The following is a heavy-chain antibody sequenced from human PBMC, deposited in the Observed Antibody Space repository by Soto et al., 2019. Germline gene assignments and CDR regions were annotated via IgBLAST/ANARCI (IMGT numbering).Heavy chain of an antibody. J-gene: IGHJ4*02. CDR2: IYWDDDK. V-gene: IGHV2-5*02. Sequence: QITLRESGLTLVKPTQTLTLTCTFSGFSLSTTGVGVGWIRQPPGKALEWLALIYWDDDKRDSPSLKSRLTITKDTSKNQVVLRMTNMDPVDTATYYCALARYSNFDYWGQGTLVTVSS. CDR1: GFSLSTTGVG. D-gene: IGHD4-4*01. CDR3: ALARYSNFDY.